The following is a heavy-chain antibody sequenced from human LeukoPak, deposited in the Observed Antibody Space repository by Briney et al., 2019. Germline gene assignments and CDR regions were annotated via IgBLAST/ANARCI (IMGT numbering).Heavy chain of an antibody. J-gene: IGHJ4*02. D-gene: IGHD3-3*01. V-gene: IGHV4-39*02. CDR1: GGSISSSGYY. CDR3: ARDLEIGSSSYYFDY. CDR2: IYYSGGT. Sequence: RTSETLSLTCTVSGGSISSSGYYWGWIRQSPGKGLEWIGSIYYSGGTYSNPSLKSRVTISVDTSKNQFSLKLTSVTAADTAVYYCARDLEIGSSSYYFDYWGQGTLVSVSS.